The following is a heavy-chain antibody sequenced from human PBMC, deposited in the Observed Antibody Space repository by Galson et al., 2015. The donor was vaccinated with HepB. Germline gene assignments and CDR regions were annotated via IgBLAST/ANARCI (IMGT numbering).Heavy chain of an antibody. V-gene: IGHV5-10-1*01. CDR3: ARLLVRAPSEFFYYYGMDV. J-gene: IGHJ6*02. D-gene: IGHD3-10*01. Sequence: QSGAEVKKPGESLRISCKGSGYSFTSYWITWVRQMPGKGLEWMGTIDPSDSYTNYSPSFQGHVTISADKSISTAHLQWTSLKASDTAMYYCARLLVRAPSEFFYYYGMDVWGQGTTVTVSS. CDR2: IDPSDSYT. CDR1: GYSFTSYW.